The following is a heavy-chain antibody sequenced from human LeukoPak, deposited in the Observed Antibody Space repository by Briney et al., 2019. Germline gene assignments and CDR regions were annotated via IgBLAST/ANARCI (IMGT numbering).Heavy chain of an antibody. Sequence: GGSLRLSCAASGFTFSSYDMNWVRQAPGKGLEWVSHIDSSGSDIYCADSVKGRFTISRDNAKNSLYLQMDSLGAEDTAVYYCVREGSAGGFDYWGQGTLVAVSS. V-gene: IGHV3-48*03. J-gene: IGHJ4*02. CDR1: GFTFSSYD. CDR3: VREGSAGGFDY. D-gene: IGHD2-15*01. CDR2: IDSSGSDI.